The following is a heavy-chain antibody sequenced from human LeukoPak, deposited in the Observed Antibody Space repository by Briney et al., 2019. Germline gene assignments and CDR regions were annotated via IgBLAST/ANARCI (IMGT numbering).Heavy chain of an antibody. Sequence: SETLSLTCAVYGGSFSGYYWSWIRQPPGKGLEWIGEINHSGSTNYNPSLKSRVTISVDTSKNQFSLKLSSVTAADTAVYYCASLKVRGFYYYGMDVWAKGPRSPSP. CDR1: GGSFSGYY. J-gene: IGHJ6*02. D-gene: IGHD3-10*01. CDR2: INHSGST. V-gene: IGHV4-34*01. CDR3: ASLKVRGFYYYGMDV.